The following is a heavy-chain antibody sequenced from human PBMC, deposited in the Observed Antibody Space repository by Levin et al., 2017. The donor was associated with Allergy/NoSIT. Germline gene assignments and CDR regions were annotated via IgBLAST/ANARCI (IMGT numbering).Heavy chain of an antibody. Sequence: ASVKVSCKASGYTFTGQYMYWVRQAPGQGLELMGWINPNSGGTNYVQKFQGRVTMTRDTSISTLYMELRRLRSDDTAVYYCARAIAAAATSHFYGLDVWGQGTTVTVSS. CDR1: GYTFTGQY. CDR2: INPNSGGT. J-gene: IGHJ6*02. V-gene: IGHV1-2*02. CDR3: ARAIAAAATSHFYGLDV. D-gene: IGHD6-13*01.